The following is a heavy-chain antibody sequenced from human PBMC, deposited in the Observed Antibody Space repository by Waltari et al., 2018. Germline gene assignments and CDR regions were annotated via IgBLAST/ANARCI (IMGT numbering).Heavy chain of an antibody. V-gene: IGHV4-34*01. D-gene: IGHD3-16*02. Sequence: QVRLQQWGTGLLKPSETLSLTCAVYGESFSGLYWSWIRQPPGKGLEWIGEIYHDGRPNYNPSRKGPVTMSVDTSKNQFSRNLRSVTAADTAVYYCARAPFGGYDYVGGTYRYFYYYMDVWGKGTTVAVSS. CDR1: GESFSGLY. CDR2: IYHDGRP. CDR3: ARAPFGGYDYVGGTYRYFYYYMDV. J-gene: IGHJ6*03.